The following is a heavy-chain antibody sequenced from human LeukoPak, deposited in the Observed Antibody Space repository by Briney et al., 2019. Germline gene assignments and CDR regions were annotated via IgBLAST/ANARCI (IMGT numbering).Heavy chain of an antibody. CDR2: IIPIFGTA. V-gene: IGHV1-69*13. CDR3: ARGVDDYVWGSYRAPHFDY. CDR1: GGTFSSYA. Sequence: SVKVSCKASGGTFSSYAISWVRQAPGQGLVWMGGIIPIFGTANYAQKFQGRVTITADESTSTAYMELSSLRSEDTAVYYCARGVDDYVWGSYRAPHFDYWGQGTLVTVSS. D-gene: IGHD3-16*02. J-gene: IGHJ4*02.